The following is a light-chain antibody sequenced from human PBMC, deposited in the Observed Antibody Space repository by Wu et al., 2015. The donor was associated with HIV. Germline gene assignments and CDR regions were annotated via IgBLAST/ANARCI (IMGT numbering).Light chain of an antibody. J-gene: IGKJ4*01. CDR2: DAS. V-gene: IGKV1-9*01. CDR3: QQLNAYPLT. Sequence: IQLTQSPSSLSASIGDRVTITCRASQDIATYLAWYQQIPGKAPRVLIYDASTLQTGVSSRFSGSGSGTEFTLTISSLQPEDSATYYCQQLNAYPLTFGGGTKVEIK. CDR1: QDIATY.